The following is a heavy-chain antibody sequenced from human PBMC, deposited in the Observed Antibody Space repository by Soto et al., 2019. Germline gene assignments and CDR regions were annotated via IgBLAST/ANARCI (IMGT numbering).Heavy chain of an antibody. V-gene: IGHV3-30*03. CDR1: GYPFSAYG. Sequence: QVQLVESGGGVVQPGRSLRLSCAASGYPFSAYGMHWVRQAPGKGLEWVAFISNEGGGGNDAYSDAVQGRFIISREKSQSTLYLQMNSLRPEDTAVYFCATQYDSFDPYFDFWGQGTLVTVSS. D-gene: IGHD1-1*01. CDR2: ISNEGGGGND. J-gene: IGHJ4*02. CDR3: ATQYDSFDPYFDF.